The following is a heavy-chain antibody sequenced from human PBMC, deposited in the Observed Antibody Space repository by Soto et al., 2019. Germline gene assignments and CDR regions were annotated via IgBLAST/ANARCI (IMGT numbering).Heavy chain of an antibody. CDR1: GGTFSSYT. J-gene: IGHJ4*02. CDR2: IIPILGIA. Sequence: QVQLVQSGAEVKKPGSSVKVSCKASGGTFSSYTISWVRQAPGQGLEWMGRIIPILGIANYAQKFQGRVTITADKSTSTAYMELSSLRSEDTAAYYCARGGGYDLADMADWGQGTLVTVSS. V-gene: IGHV1-69*02. CDR3: ARGGGYDLADMAD. D-gene: IGHD5-12*01.